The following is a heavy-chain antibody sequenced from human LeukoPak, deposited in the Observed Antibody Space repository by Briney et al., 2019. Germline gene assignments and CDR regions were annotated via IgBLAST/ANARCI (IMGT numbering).Heavy chain of an antibody. CDR1: GFTFSSYS. V-gene: IGHV3-21*01. Sequence: GGSLRLSCAASGFTFSSYSMNWVRQAPGKGLEWVSSISSSSSYIYYADSVKGRFTISRDNAKNSLYLQMNSLRAEDTAVYHCARGSIAVAAAFDIWGQGTMVTVSS. CDR2: ISSSSSYI. CDR3: ARGSIAVAAAFDI. D-gene: IGHD6-19*01. J-gene: IGHJ3*02.